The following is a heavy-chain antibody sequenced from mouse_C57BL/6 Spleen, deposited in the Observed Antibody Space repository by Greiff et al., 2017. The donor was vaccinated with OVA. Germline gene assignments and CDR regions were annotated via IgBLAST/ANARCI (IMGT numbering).Heavy chain of an antibody. CDR1: GFTFSSYG. CDR2: ISSGGSYT. V-gene: IGHV5-6*01. Sequence: DVQLVESGGDLVKPGGSLKLSCAASGFTFSSYGMSWVRQTPDKRLEWVATISSGGSYTYYPDSVKGRFTISRDNAKNTLYLQMSSLKSEDTAMYYCASYDYDEAYWGQGTLVTVSA. D-gene: IGHD2-4*01. J-gene: IGHJ3*01. CDR3: ASYDYDEAY.